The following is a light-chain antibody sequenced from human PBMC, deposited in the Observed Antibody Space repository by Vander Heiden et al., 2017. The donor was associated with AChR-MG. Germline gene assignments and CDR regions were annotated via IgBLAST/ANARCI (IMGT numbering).Light chain of an antibody. J-gene: IGKJ1*01. V-gene: IGKV1-27*01. CDR2: AAS. CDR1: QGIRNN. CDR3: QKDDIAPHP. Sequence: DIQMTQSPSFLSASAGDRVTITCRASQGIRNNLAWYQQKPGKVPKLLIFAASTLQSGVPSRFSGSGSGTDFTLTITSLQPEDVATYYCQKDDIAPHPFGQGTKVEIK.